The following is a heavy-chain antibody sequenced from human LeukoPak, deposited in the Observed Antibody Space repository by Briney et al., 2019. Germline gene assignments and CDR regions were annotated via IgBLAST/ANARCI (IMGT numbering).Heavy chain of an antibody. J-gene: IGHJ5*02. CDR2: IYYSGST. Sequence: PAQTLSLTCAVSGDSISSGGYSWSWIRQPPGKGLEWIGYIYYSGSTNYNPSLKSRVTISVDTSKNQFSLKLSSVTAADTAVYYCARVSRAGFDPWGQGTLVTVSS. CDR1: GDSISSGGYS. D-gene: IGHD1-14*01. V-gene: IGHV4-30-4*07. CDR3: ARVSRAGFDP.